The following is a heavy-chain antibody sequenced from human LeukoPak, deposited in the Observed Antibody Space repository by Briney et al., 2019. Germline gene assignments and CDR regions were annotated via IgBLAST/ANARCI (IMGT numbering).Heavy chain of an antibody. D-gene: IGHD3-16*02. V-gene: IGHV4-59*01. J-gene: IGHJ6*02. CDR2: IYYSGST. CDR3: ASNRLGELSSPLYGMDV. Sequence: SETLSLTCTVSGGSISSYYWSWIRQPPGKGLEWIGYIYYSGSTNYNPSLKSRVTISVDTSKNQFSLKLSSVTAADTAVYYCASNRLGELSSPLYGMDVWGQGTTVTVSS. CDR1: GGSISSYY.